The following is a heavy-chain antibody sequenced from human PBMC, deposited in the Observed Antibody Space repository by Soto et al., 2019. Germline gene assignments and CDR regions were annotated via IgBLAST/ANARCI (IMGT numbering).Heavy chain of an antibody. CDR3: AREGQAPYYYYGMDV. CDR2: ISGYNGNT. V-gene: IGHV1-18*01. Sequence: QVQLVQSGAEVKKPGASVTVSCKASGYTFTNYGFSWVRQAPGQGLEWMGWISGYNGNTKYAEKFQNRVTMTTDTSTNTANMELRSLRSDDTAVYYCAREGQAPYYYYGMDVRGQGTAVTVSS. J-gene: IGHJ6*02. CDR1: GYTFTNYG.